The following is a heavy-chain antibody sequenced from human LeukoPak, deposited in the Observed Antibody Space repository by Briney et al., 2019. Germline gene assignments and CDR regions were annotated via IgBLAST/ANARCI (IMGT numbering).Heavy chain of an antibody. V-gene: IGHV4-59*10. D-gene: IGHD3-9*01. CDR1: GGSFNDYY. J-gene: IGHJ4*02. Sequence: SETLSLTCALYGGSFNDYYWSWIRQPAGKGLEWIGRIYTSGSTNYNPSLKSRVTISVDTSKNQFSLKLSSVTAADTAVYYCARIDWVFDYWGKGILVTVSS. CDR2: IYTSGST. CDR3: ARIDWVFDY.